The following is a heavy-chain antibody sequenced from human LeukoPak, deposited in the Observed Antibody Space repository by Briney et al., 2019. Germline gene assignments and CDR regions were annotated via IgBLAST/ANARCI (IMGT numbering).Heavy chain of an antibody. CDR1: GGSISSSSYY. CDR3: ASPRKTYYDFWSGYSDAFDI. D-gene: IGHD3-3*01. J-gene: IGHJ3*02. CDR2: IYYSGST. Sequence: PSETLSLTCTVSGGSISSSSYYWGWIRQPPGKGLEWIGSIYYSGSTCYNPSLKSRVTISVDMSKNQFSLKLSSVTAADTAVYYCASPRKTYYDFWSGYSDAFDIWGQGTMVTVSS. V-gene: IGHV4-39*01.